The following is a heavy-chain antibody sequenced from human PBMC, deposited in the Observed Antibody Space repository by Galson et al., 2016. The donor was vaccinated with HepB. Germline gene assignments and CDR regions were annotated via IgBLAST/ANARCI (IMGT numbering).Heavy chain of an antibody. J-gene: IGHJ4*02. CDR3: ARDNGQWPDH. Sequence: SVKVSCKASGFTLSAFGISWVRQAPGEGLEWMGRISGYDDSTKYSQKFQGRVTITTDTSASIVYLEVRNLRPDDTGLFYCARDNGQWPDHWGRGTLVTVST. V-gene: IGHV1-18*01. D-gene: IGHD6-19*01. CDR1: GFTLSAFG. CDR2: ISGYDDST.